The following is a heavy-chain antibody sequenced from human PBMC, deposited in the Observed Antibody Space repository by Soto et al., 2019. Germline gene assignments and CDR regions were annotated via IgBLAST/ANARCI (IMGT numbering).Heavy chain of an antibody. J-gene: IGHJ6*02. D-gene: IGHD4-17*01. Sequence: PGGSLRLSCAASGFTFSSYGMHWVRQAPGKGLEWVAVIWYDGSNKYYADSVKGRFTISRDNSKNTLYLQMNSLRAEDTAVYYCARDHYGGNSEGHYYYYGMDVWGQGTTVTVSS. CDR2: IWYDGSNK. CDR3: ARDHYGGNSEGHYYYYGMDV. V-gene: IGHV3-33*01. CDR1: GFTFSSYG.